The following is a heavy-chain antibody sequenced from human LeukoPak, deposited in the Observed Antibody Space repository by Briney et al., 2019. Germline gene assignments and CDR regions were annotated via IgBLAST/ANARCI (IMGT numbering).Heavy chain of an antibody. D-gene: IGHD5-24*01. V-gene: IGHV3-23*01. CDR3: AKVSGEMANNY. CDR1: GFTFSSYA. J-gene: IGHJ4*02. Sequence: GGSLKLSCAASGFTFSSYAMSWVRQAPGKGLEWVSAISGSGGSTYYADSVKGRFTISRDNFKNTLYLQMNSLRAEDTAVYYCAKVSGEMANNYWGQGTLVTVSS. CDR2: ISGSGGST.